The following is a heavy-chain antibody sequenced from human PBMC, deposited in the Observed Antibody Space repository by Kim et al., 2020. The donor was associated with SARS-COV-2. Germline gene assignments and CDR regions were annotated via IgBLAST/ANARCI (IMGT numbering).Heavy chain of an antibody. CDR3: AKGESNNWYFFDY. CDR2: VSGSGGST. CDR1: GVTFSSYA. V-gene: IGHV3-23*01. Sequence: GGSLRLSCAASGVTFSSYAMSWVRQAPGKGPEWVSLVSGSGGSTDHADAVKGRCAISRDNSKKTLYLQMNSLRAEDTALYYCAKGESNNWYFFDYWGQGTMVTVSS. J-gene: IGHJ4*02. D-gene: IGHD6-13*01.